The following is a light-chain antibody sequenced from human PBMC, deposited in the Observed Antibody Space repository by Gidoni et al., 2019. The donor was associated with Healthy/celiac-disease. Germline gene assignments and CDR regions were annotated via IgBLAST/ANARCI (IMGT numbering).Light chain of an antibody. V-gene: IGKV1-9*01. J-gene: IGKJ4*01. Sequence: IQLTQSPSSLSASVGDRVTITCRASQGISSYLAWYQQKPGKAPKLLIYAASTLQSGVPSRFSGSGSGTDFTLTISRLQPEDFATYYCQQLNSYPRSTFGGGTKVEIK. CDR3: QQLNSYPRST. CDR2: AAS. CDR1: QGISSY.